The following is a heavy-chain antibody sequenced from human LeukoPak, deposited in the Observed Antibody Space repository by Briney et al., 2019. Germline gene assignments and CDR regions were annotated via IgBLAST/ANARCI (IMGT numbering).Heavy chain of an antibody. Sequence: GGSLRLSCAASGFTFSSYAMHWVRQAPGKGLEWVAVISYDGSNKYYADSVKGRFTISRDNSKNTLYLQMNSLRAEDTAVYYCARDTVDIVVVPAASGYYYYGMDVWGQGTTVTVSS. CDR3: ARDTVDIVVVPAASGYYYYGMDV. D-gene: IGHD2-2*01. J-gene: IGHJ6*02. V-gene: IGHV3-30-3*01. CDR2: ISYDGSNK. CDR1: GFTFSSYA.